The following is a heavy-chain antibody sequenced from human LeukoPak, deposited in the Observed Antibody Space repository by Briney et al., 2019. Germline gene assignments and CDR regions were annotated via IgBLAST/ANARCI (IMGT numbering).Heavy chain of an antibody. CDR1: GFTSSRYE. Sequence: GGSLRLSCAASGFTSSRYEMNWVRQAPGKGLEWVSYITSSGSTIYYADSVKGRFTISRHNAKNSLYLQMNSLRAEDTAVYYCAREGRYYGSGSHRDGFDIWGQGTMVTVSS. CDR2: ITSSGSTI. D-gene: IGHD3-10*01. CDR3: AREGRYYGSGSHRDGFDI. V-gene: IGHV3-48*03. J-gene: IGHJ3*02.